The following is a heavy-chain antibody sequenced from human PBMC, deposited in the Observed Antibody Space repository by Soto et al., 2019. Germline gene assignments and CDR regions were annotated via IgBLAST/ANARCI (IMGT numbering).Heavy chain of an antibody. J-gene: IGHJ4*02. CDR2: IRSKAYGGTT. CDR1: GFTFGDYA. CDR3: TRDGVVVVTAIIY. V-gene: IGHV3-49*05. D-gene: IGHD2-21*02. Sequence: EVQLVESWGGLVKPGRSLRLSCTASGFTFGDYAMSWFRQAPGKGLEWVGFIRSKAYGGTTEYAVSVKGRFTISRDDSKSIAYLQMNSLKSEDTAVYYCTRDGVVVVTAIIYWGQGTLVTVSS.